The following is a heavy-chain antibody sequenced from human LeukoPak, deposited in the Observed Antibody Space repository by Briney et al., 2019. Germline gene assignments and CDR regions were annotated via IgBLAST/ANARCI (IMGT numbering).Heavy chain of an antibody. CDR1: GFTFSSYA. V-gene: IGHV3-23*01. D-gene: IGHD3-3*01. CDR3: AKDYYDFWSGYSSYYYYGMDV. CDR2: ISGSGGST. Sequence: EPGGSLRLSCAASGFTFSSYAMSWVRQAPGKGLEWVSAISGSGGSTYYADSVKGRFTISRDNSKNTLYLQMNSLRAEDTAVYYCAKDYYDFWSGYSSYYYYGMDVWGQGTTVTVSS. J-gene: IGHJ6*02.